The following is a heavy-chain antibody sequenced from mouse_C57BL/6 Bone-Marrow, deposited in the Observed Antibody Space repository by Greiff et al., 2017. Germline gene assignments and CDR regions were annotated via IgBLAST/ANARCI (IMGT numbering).Heavy chain of an antibody. CDR2: ISSGSSTI. Sequence: EVQGVESGGGLVKPGGSLKLSCAASGFTFSDYGMHWVRQAPGKGLEWVAYISSGSSTIYYADPVKGRFTISRDNAKNTLFLQMTSLRSEDTAMYYCARHYYGSSCWYFDVWGTGTTVTVSA. V-gene: IGHV5-17*01. D-gene: IGHD1-1*01. CDR3: ARHYYGSSCWYFDV. CDR1: GFTFSDYG. J-gene: IGHJ1*03.